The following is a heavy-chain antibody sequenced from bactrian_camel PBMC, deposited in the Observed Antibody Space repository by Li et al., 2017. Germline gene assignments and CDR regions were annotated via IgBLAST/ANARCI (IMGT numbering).Heavy chain of an antibody. CDR1: GNTYDYGN. J-gene: IGHJ4*01. CDR3: AAGKRRRALCALDEDEYKY. CDR2: ICLVTAIT. Sequence: HVQLVESGGDSVQAGGSLQLSCVISGNTYDYGNCVGWFRQAPGKEREAVANICLVTAITTYGDSVKGRFTIARDNAKNTVSLQMNRLKPEDTGMYYCAAGKRRRALCALDEDEYKYWGQGTQVTVS. V-gene: IGHV3S60*01. D-gene: IGHD1*01.